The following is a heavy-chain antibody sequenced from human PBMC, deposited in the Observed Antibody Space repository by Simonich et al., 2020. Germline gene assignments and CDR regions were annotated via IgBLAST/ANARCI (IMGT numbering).Heavy chain of an antibody. CDR2: ISAYNGNT. CDR3: ARASRGTWWYYYFDY. Sequence: QVQLVQSGAEVKKPGASVKVSCKASGYTFTSYGISWLRQVPGQGIAWLGWISAYNGNTNYAQKLQGRGTMTTATSTSTAYMELRSLRSDATAMYYCARASRGTWWYYYFDYWGQGTLVTVSS. V-gene: IGHV1-18*01. D-gene: IGHD2-15*01. J-gene: IGHJ4*02. CDR1: GYTFTSYG.